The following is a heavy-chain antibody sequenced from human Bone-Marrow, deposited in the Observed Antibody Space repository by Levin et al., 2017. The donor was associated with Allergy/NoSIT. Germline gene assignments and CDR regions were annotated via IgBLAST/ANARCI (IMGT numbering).Heavy chain of an antibody. CDR3: ARQAVPDAMNGFDA. V-gene: IGHV4-59*08. Sequence: SETLSLTCTVSGASISSFYWSWIRQPPGKGLEWIGYIYYSGSTNYSPSLKSRVSMSADMSRNQVYLTLSSLTAADTAVYYCARQAVPDAMNGFDAWGQGTLVTVSS. CDR2: IYYSGST. J-gene: IGHJ5*02. D-gene: IGHD2-2*01. CDR1: GASISSFY.